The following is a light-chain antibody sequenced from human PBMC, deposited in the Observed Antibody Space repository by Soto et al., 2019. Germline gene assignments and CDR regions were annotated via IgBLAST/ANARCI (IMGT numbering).Light chain of an antibody. Sequence: QSMLTQPASVSGSPGQSITISCTGTSSDVGGYNYVSWYQQHPGKAPKPIIYEVSDRPSGVSNRFSGSKSGNTASLTISRLQTEDDADYSCSSYTASNTLEVFGTGPKVTVL. CDR3: SSYTASNTLEV. J-gene: IGLJ1*01. CDR1: SSDVGGYNY. CDR2: EVS. V-gene: IGLV2-14*01.